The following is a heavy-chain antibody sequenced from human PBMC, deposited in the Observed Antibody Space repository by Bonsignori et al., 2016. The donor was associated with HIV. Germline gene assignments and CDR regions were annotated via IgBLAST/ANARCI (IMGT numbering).Heavy chain of an antibody. D-gene: IGHD7-27*01. V-gene: IGHV1-8*01. Sequence: WVRQAPGQGLEWMGWMNPNSGNTGYAQKFQGRVTMTRNTSISTAYMELSSLRSEDTAVYYCARAFWGDYWGQGTLVTVSS. J-gene: IGHJ4*02. CDR3: ARAFWGDY. CDR2: MNPNSGNT.